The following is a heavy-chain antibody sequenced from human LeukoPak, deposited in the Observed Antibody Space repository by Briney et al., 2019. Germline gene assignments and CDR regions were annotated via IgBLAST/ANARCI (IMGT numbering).Heavy chain of an antibody. J-gene: IGHJ4*02. CDR3: MRDFRGINNWNDRLDY. CDR2: ISAYNGKT. Sequence: ASVNVSCKASGYSFVSYGINWVRRAPGQGLEWMGWISAYNGKTDVAQKLRGRVTMTTDTSPSTAYMELRGLRSDDTAVYYCMRDFRGINNWNDRLDYWGQGTLLTVSS. V-gene: IGHV1-18*01. D-gene: IGHD1-20*01. CDR1: GYSFVSYG.